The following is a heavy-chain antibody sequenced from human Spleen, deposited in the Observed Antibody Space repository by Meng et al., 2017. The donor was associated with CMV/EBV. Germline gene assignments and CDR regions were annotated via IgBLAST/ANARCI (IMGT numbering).Heavy chain of an antibody. CDR3: AKVDCSGGSCYPIDY. CDR2: IYSGGNT. D-gene: IGHD2-15*01. V-gene: IGHV3-53*01. Sequence: ETLSLTCAASGFTVSTNYMSWVRQAPGKGLEWVSVIYSGGNTYYADSVKGRFTISRDNSKNTLHLQMNSLRAEDTAVYYCAKVDCSGGSCYPIDYWGQGTLVTVSS. J-gene: IGHJ4*02. CDR1: GFTVSTNY.